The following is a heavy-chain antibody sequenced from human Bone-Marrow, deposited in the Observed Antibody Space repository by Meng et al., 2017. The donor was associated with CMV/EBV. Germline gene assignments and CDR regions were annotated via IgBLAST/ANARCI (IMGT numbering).Heavy chain of an antibody. CDR2: ISSSSSYI. CDR3: ARDVKLMGAADY. D-gene: IGHD1-26*01. CDR1: GGSISSYY. Sequence: LALTCTVSGGSISSYYWSWIRQPPGKGLEWVSSISSSSSYIYYADSVKGRFTISRDNAKNSLYLQMNSLRAEDTAVYYCARDVKLMGAADYWGQGTLVTVSS. V-gene: IGHV3-21*01. J-gene: IGHJ4*02.